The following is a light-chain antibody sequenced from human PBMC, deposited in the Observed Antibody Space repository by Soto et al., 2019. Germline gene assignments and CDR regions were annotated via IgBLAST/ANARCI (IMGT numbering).Light chain of an antibody. CDR2: DVS. CDR3: SSFTTRSTLV. J-gene: IGLJ1*01. CDR1: SSDVGSFDS. Sequence: QSALTQPASVSRSPGQPITISCTGTSSDVGSFDSVAWYQHNPGKAPKLMIYDVSNRPSGVSSRFSGSKSGNTASLSISGLQTEDEANYYCSSFTTRSTLVFGTGTKLTVL. V-gene: IGLV2-14*01.